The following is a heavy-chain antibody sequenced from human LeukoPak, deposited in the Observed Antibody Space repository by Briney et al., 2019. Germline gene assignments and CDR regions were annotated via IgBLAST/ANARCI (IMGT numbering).Heavy chain of an antibody. Sequence: SETLSLTCSVSGGSISGYYWTWIRQPPGKGLEWIGYKFYTGSTNYNPSLKSRVTISVDTSKNQFSLKLSSVTAADTAVYYCARVRGYSSSWLGYWGQGTLVTVSS. V-gene: IGHV4-59*01. CDR3: ARVRGYSSSWLGY. J-gene: IGHJ4*02. D-gene: IGHD6-13*01. CDR1: GGSISGYY. CDR2: KFYTGST.